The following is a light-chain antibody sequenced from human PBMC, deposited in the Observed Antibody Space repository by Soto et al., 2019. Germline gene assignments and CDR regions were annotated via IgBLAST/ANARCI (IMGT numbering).Light chain of an antibody. J-gene: IGKJ1*01. CDR1: RGISGY. CDR3: QKFDNSST. CDR2: SAS. V-gene: IGKV1-27*01. Sequence: DIQLTQSPSSLSASVGDRVTINCRASRGISGYLAWYQQKPGKVPHLLIHSASTLQSGVPSRFSGSGSGTDFTLTISSLQPEHVATYYSQKFDNSSTFGPGTKVEIK.